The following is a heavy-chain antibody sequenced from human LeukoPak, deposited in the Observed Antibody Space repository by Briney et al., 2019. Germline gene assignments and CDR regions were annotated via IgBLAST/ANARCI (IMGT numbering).Heavy chain of an antibody. Sequence: GRSLRLSCAASGFTFSSYGMHWVRQAPGKGLEGVAVIWYDGSNKYYADSVKGRFTISRDNSKNTLYLQMNSLRAEDTAVYYCARDRYYGSGSYLDYWGQGTLVTVSS. V-gene: IGHV3-33*01. D-gene: IGHD3-10*01. CDR1: GFTFSSYG. J-gene: IGHJ4*02. CDR2: IWYDGSNK. CDR3: ARDRYYGSGSYLDY.